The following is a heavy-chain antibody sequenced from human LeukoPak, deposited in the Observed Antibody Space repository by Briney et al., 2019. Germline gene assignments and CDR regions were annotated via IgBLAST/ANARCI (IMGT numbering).Heavy chain of an antibody. CDR1: GYTFTIYY. V-gene: IGHV1-46*01. CDR3: ARSMIRGATYYFDY. J-gene: IGHJ4*02. CDR2: INPNGDST. D-gene: IGHD3-10*01. Sequence: ASVKVSFKASGYTFTIYYIHWVRQAPGQGLEWMGVINPNGDSTSYAQKFQGRVTMTRDTSTSTVYMELSSLRSEDTAVHYCARSMIRGATYYFDYWGQGTLVTVSS.